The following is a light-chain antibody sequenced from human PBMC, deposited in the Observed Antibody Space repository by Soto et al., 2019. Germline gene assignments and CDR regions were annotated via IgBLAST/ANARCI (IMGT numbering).Light chain of an antibody. V-gene: IGLV1-40*01. Sequence: QSVLTQPPSVSGAPGQRVTISCTGSSSNIGAGYHVHWYQQLPGTAPKLLMYTNNNRPSGVPDRFSGSKSGTSASLAITGLQAEDEADHYCSSYTSSSTLYVFGTGAKGTGL. J-gene: IGLJ1*01. CDR3: SSYTSSSTLYV. CDR1: SSNIGAGYH. CDR2: TNN.